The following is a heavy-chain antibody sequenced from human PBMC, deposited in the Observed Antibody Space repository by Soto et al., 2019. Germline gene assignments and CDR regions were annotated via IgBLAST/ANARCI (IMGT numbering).Heavy chain of an antibody. Sequence: EVQLLESGGGLVQPGGSLRLSCAASGFTFSTYAMTWVRQAPGKGLEWVSAISASGGSTYYADSVKGRFTISRDNSKNTLYLQMNSLIVEDTAVYYCGKVGFPYSYGYLFYYWGQGTLVTVSS. V-gene: IGHV3-23*01. J-gene: IGHJ4*02. CDR3: GKVGFPYSYGYLFYY. CDR2: ISASGGST. D-gene: IGHD5-18*01. CDR1: GFTFSTYA.